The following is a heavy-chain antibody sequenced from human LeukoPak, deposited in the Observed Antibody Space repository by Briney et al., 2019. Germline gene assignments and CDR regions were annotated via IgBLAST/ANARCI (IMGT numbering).Heavy chain of an antibody. V-gene: IGHV4-39*07. J-gene: IGHJ4*02. D-gene: IGHD6-13*01. Sequence: SETLSLTCTVSGGSIITNDYYWGWIRQPPGKGLEWIGSISHSGSTNYNPSLKSRVTISVDTSKNQFSLKLSSVTAADTAVYYCARYSSSWYPVFDYWGQGTLVTVSS. CDR2: ISHSGST. CDR1: GGSIITNDYY. CDR3: ARYSSSWYPVFDY.